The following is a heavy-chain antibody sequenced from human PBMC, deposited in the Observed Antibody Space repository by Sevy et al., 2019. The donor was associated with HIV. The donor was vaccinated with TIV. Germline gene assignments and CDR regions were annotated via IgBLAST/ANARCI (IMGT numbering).Heavy chain of an antibody. Sequence: GGSLRLSCAASGFMFSNHAMSWVRQAPGKDLEWLSSISGRSGVTTYYANSVNGRFTISRDNSQNTLFLQLSRLRAEDTAIYYCAKDLLTVAGNFDYWGQGTLVTVSS. D-gene: IGHD6-19*01. CDR1: GFMFSNHA. J-gene: IGHJ4*02. CDR3: AKDLLTVAGNFDY. CDR2: ISGRSGVTT. V-gene: IGHV3-23*01.